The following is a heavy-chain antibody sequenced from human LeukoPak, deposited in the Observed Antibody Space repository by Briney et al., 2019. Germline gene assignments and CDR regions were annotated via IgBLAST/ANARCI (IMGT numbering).Heavy chain of an antibody. Sequence: GGSLRLSCAASGFTFSSYAMSWARQAPGKGLEWVVVISSDGRNKYYADSVKGRLTVSRDNSKNTLCLQMNSLRPEDTSVFFCARGAYSGYPLGFYFDSWGQGILVTVSS. J-gene: IGHJ4*02. D-gene: IGHD6-25*01. CDR1: GFTFSSYA. CDR3: ARGAYSGYPLGFYFDS. CDR2: ISSDGRNK. V-gene: IGHV3-30*04.